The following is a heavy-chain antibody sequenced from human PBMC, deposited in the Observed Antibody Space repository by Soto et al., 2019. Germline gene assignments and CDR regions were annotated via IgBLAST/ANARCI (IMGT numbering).Heavy chain of an antibody. D-gene: IGHD1-26*01. V-gene: IGHV1-69*13. CDR2: IIPIFGTA. Sequence: SVKVSCKASGGTFSSYAISWVRQAPGPGLEWMGGIIPIFGTANYAQKFQGRVTITADESTSTADMELSSLRSEDTAVYYCARDPPSEWGLLGYYYGMDVWGQGTQVTVSS. CDR3: ARDPPSEWGLLGYYYGMDV. CDR1: GGTFSSYA. J-gene: IGHJ6*02.